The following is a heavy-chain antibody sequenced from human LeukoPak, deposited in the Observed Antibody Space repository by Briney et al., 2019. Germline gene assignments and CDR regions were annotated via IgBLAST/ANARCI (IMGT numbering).Heavy chain of an antibody. CDR1: GGSFSGYY. J-gene: IGHJ4*02. Sequence: SETLSLTCAVYGGSFSGYYWSWIRQPPGKGLEWIGEINHSGSTNYNPSLKSRVTISVDTSKNQFSLKLSSVTAADTAVYYCARPHTRTPYNGIAARPFDYWGQGTLVTVSS. CDR3: ARPHTRTPYNGIAARPFDY. V-gene: IGHV4-34*01. CDR2: INHSGST. D-gene: IGHD6-6*01.